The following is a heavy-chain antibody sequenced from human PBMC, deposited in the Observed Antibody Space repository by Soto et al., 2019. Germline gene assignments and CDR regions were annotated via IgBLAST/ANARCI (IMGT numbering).Heavy chain of an antibody. CDR3: ARAPKVATISWCVDL. J-gene: IGHJ2*01. CDR1: GGSISSGDYY. D-gene: IGHD5-12*01. V-gene: IGHV4-30-4*01. Sequence: QVQLQESGPGLVKPSQTLSLTCTVSGGSISSGDYYWSWIRQPPGKGLEWIGYIYYSGSTYYNPSLKSRVIISVDRHNNQFSLKLSSVTAAVTAVYYCARAPKVATISWCVDLWGRGTLVTVSS. CDR2: IYYSGST.